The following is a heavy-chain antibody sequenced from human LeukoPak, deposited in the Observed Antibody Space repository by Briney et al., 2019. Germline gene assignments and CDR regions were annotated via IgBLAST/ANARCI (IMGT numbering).Heavy chain of an antibody. CDR1: GASITNFY. Sequence: SETLSLTCAVSGASITNFYWSWIRQPPGKGLEWIGYIYYIGITNFNPSLKSRVTISLDTSKNQFSLKLSSVTAADTAVYYRARSSAWSPFNYWGQGTLVTVSS. D-gene: IGHD6-19*01. V-gene: IGHV4-59*01. CDR3: ARSSAWSPFNY. CDR2: IYYIGIT. J-gene: IGHJ4*02.